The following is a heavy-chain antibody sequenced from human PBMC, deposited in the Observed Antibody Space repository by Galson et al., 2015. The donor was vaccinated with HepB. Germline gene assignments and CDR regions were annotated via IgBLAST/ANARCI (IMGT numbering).Heavy chain of an antibody. Sequence: SLRLSCAASGFTFSSYWMSWVRQAPGKGLEWVANIKQDGSEKYYVDSVKGRFTISRDNAKNSLYLQMNSLRAEDTAVYYCARVRYDFWSASNWFDPWGQGTLVTVSS. CDR1: GFTFSSYW. V-gene: IGHV3-7*03. CDR3: ARVRYDFWSASNWFDP. D-gene: IGHD3-3*01. J-gene: IGHJ5*02. CDR2: IKQDGSEK.